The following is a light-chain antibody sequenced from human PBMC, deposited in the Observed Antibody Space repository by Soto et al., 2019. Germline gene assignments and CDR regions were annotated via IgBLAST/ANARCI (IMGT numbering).Light chain of an antibody. CDR2: YND. V-gene: IGLV1-51*01. Sequence: QSVLTQPPSVSAAPGQKVTISCSGNSCNIGNYYVACYQLLQGTAPKLLIYYNDQRPSEIPDRFSASKSGTSATMVITGLQSGDDADYHCGTWDSNLTVGPLVFGGGTKLTVL. CDR1: SCNIGNYY. CDR3: GTWDSNLTVGPLV. J-gene: IGLJ3*02.